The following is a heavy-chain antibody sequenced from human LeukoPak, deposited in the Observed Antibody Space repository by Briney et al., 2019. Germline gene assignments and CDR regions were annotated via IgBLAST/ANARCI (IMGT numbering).Heavy chain of an antibody. CDR3: ARDRRNTGSFFDS. Sequence: GGSLRLSCAVSGFTFNNYAISWVRQAPGKGLEWVSAISGSGSDTYYADSVKGRFTISRDNSKNTLYLQMNSLRAEDTAVYYCARDRRNTGSFFDSWGQGTLVTVSS. V-gene: IGHV3-23*01. CDR2: ISGSGSDT. D-gene: IGHD1-26*01. J-gene: IGHJ4*02. CDR1: GFTFNNYA.